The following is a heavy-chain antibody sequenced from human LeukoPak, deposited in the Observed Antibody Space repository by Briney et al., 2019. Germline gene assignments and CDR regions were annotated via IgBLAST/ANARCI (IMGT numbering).Heavy chain of an antibody. D-gene: IGHD6-13*01. Sequence: GESLKISCKGSGYSFTNYWIGWVRQMPGKGLEWMGIIYPGESETRYSPSVQGQVTISADKSITTAYLQWSSLKASDTAMYYCAKLGAYSSSWYGFFDYWGQGTLVAVSS. V-gene: IGHV5-51*01. CDR2: IYPGESET. CDR3: AKLGAYSSSWYGFFDY. CDR1: GYSFTNYW. J-gene: IGHJ4*02.